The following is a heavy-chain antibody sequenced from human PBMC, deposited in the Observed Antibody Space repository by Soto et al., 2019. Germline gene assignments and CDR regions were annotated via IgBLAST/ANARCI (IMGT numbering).Heavy chain of an antibody. J-gene: IGHJ4*02. Sequence: ASVKVSCKASGYNISSYDIIWVRQAAGQGLEWMGWMDPNRGHSDSVQNFRGRVTMTTNISSNTAYMELSGLRPDDTGVYYCARDAYASLWFLSHWAQGTLVTVSS. V-gene: IGHV1-8*01. CDR2: MDPNRGHS. D-gene: IGHD3-9*01. CDR1: GYNISSYD. CDR3: ARDAYASLWFLSH.